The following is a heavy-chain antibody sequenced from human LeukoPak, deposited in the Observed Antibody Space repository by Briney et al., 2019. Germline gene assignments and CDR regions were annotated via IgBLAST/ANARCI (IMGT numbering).Heavy chain of an antibody. D-gene: IGHD3-9*01. V-gene: IGHV4-61*02. Sequence: SETLSLTCTVSGGSISSGSYYWSWIRQPAGTGLEWIGRIYTSGSTNYNPSLKSRVTISVDTSKNQFSLKLSSVTAADTAVYYCARGITIFLGEYFDLWGRGTLVTVSS. J-gene: IGHJ2*01. CDR1: GGSISSGSYY. CDR3: ARGITIFLGEYFDL. CDR2: IYTSGST.